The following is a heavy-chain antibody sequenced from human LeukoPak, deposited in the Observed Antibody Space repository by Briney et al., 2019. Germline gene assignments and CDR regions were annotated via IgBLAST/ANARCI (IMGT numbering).Heavy chain of an antibody. CDR1: GISINPYY. V-gene: IGHV4-4*07. CDR3: ASGNGRFGEFPFDY. J-gene: IGHJ4*02. CDR2: IIYTTGST. D-gene: IGHD3-10*01. Sequence: KPSETLSLTCTVSGISINPYYWTWIRQPAGKGLEWIGRIIYTTGSTNYNPSLNSRVTMSVDTSKNQFSLKLSSVTAADTAVYYCASGNGRFGEFPFDYWGQGTLVTVSS.